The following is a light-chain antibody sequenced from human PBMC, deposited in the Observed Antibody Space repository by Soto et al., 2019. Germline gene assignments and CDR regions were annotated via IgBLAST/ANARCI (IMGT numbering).Light chain of an antibody. J-gene: IGKJ2*01. Sequence: DIQMTQPPSTLSASVGDRVTITCRASQSISNWLAWYQQKPGKAPKLLIYKASSLESGVPSRFSGSGSGTEFTLTISSLQPDDFATYYCQHYNTFSFYTFGQGTKLEIK. CDR2: KAS. CDR3: QHYNTFSFYT. CDR1: QSISNW. V-gene: IGKV1-5*03.